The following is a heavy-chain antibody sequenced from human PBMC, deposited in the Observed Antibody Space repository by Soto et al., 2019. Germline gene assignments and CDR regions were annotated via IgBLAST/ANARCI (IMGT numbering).Heavy chain of an antibody. CDR2: IYSGST. V-gene: IGHV4-39*01. CDR1: GGSISSSSSY. D-gene: IGHD6-19*01. Sequence: SETLSLTCTVSGGSISSSSSYWGWIRQPPGKGLEWIGTIYSGSTYYNPSLKSRVTMSVDTSNNQFSLKLSSVAAADTAIYFCATTRGIAVGGSFDNWGQGTLFTVSS. J-gene: IGHJ5*02. CDR3: ATTRGIAVGGSFDN.